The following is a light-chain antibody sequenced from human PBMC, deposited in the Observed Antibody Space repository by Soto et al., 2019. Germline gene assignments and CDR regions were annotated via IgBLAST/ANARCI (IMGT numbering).Light chain of an antibody. CDR3: QHYGSPPWT. V-gene: IGKV3-20*01. CDR2: GAS. CDR1: QSVTSNY. Sequence: EIVLTQSPGTLSLSPGERATLSCRASQSVTSNYLAWYQQTPGQAPRLLIFGASSRATGIPDKFNGSGSGTDFTLTISRLEPDDFAVYYCQHYGSPPWTFGQGTKVDIK. J-gene: IGKJ1*01.